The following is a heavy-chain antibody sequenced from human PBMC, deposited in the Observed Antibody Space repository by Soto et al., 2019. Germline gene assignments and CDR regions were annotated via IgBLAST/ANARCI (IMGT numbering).Heavy chain of an antibody. CDR2: IYYSGST. V-gene: IGHV4-59*08. CDR1: GGSISSYY. Sequence: SETLSLTCTVSGGSISSYYWSWIRQPPGKGLEWIGYIYYSGSTNYNPSLKSRVTISVDTSKNQFSLKLSSVTAADTAVYYCARTYCSSTSCYEGWFDPWGQGTLVTVSS. D-gene: IGHD2-2*01. CDR3: ARTYCSSTSCYEGWFDP. J-gene: IGHJ5*02.